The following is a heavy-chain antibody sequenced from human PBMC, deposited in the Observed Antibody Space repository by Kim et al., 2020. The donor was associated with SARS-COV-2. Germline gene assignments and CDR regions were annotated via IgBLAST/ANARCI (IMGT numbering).Heavy chain of an antibody. CDR2: IYYSGST. CDR3: ASSSGYYGSGSYYNGPIYYYYYGMDV. V-gene: IGHV4-39*01. D-gene: IGHD3-10*01. CDR1: GGSISSSSYY. J-gene: IGHJ6*02. Sequence: SETLSLTCTVSGGSISSSSYYWGWIRQPPGKGLEWIGSIYYSGSTYYNPSLKSRVTISVDTSKNQFSLKLSSVTAADTAVYYCASSSGYYGSGSYYNGPIYYYYYGMDVWGQGTTVTVSS.